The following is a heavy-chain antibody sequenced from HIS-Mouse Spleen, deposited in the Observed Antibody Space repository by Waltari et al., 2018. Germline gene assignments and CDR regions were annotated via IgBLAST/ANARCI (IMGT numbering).Heavy chain of an antibody. CDR1: GGSISSSSDY. V-gene: IGHV4-39*01. J-gene: IGHJ2*01. CDR3: ARHNLNYWYFDL. CDR2: IYYSGST. Sequence: QLQLQESGPGLVKPSETLSLTCPVSGGSISSSSDYWGWIRQPPGKGLEWIGSIYYSGSTYYNPSLKSRVTISVDTSKNQFSLKLSSVTAADTAVYYCARHNLNYWYFDLWGRGTLVTVSS.